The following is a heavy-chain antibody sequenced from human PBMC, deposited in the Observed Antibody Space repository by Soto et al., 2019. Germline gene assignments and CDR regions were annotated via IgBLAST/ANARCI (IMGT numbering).Heavy chain of an antibody. J-gene: IGHJ6*03. V-gene: IGHV3-48*01. D-gene: IGHD3-3*01. CDR1: GFTFSSYS. CDR3: ARADDVLRFLEWWQYYYYYYMDV. Sequence: EVQLVESGGGLVQPGGSLRLSCAASGFTFSSYSMNWVRQAPGKGLEWVSYISSSSSTIYYADSVKGRFTISRDNAKNSLYLQMNSLRAEDTAVYYCARADDVLRFLEWWQYYYYYYMDVWGKGTTVTVSS. CDR2: ISSSSSTI.